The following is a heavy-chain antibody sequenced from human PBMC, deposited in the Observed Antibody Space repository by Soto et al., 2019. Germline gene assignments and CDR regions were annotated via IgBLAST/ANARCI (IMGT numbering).Heavy chain of an antibody. CDR2: ISSSGSTI. D-gene: IGHD2-2*01. J-gene: IGHJ5*02. CDR3: ARDGDIVVVPAARPHWFDP. V-gene: IGHV3-11*01. CDR1: GFTFSDYY. Sequence: GGSLRLSCAASGFTFSDYYMSWIRQAPGKGLEWVSYISSSGSTIYYADSVKGRFTISRDNAKNSLYLQMNSLRAEDPAVYYCARDGDIVVVPAARPHWFDPWGQGTLVTVSS.